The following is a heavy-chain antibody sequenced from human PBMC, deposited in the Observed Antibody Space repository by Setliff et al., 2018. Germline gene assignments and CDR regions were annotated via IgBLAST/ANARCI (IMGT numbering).Heavy chain of an antibody. V-gene: IGHV3-30*02. J-gene: IGHJ5*01. Sequence: GGSLRLSCAASGFAFSTYGIHWVRHTPGKGLEWVAYIRYGGSKKDYADYVRGRFTISRDDSKTTVSLQMSSLRAEDTAVYYCAKEIQPRRGPVYDSSGLAFDYWGQGTLVTVSS. CDR3: AKEIQPRRGPVYDSSGLAFDY. CDR2: IRYGGSKK. D-gene: IGHD3-22*01. CDR1: GFAFSTYG.